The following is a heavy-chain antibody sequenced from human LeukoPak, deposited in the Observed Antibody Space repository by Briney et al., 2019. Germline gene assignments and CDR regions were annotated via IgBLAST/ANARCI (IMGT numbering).Heavy chain of an antibody. CDR1: GGSFGGFY. CDR2: INRSGDT. V-gene: IGHV4-34*01. J-gene: IGHJ4*02. Sequence: SETLSLTCAVYGGSFGGFYWSWIRQPPGKGLEWIGEINRSGDTNYNPSLKSRVTISVDTSKNQFSLKLSSVTAADTAMYYCARHSATTRPFRDWGQGTLVTVSS. D-gene: IGHD6-6*01. CDR3: ARHSATTRPFRD.